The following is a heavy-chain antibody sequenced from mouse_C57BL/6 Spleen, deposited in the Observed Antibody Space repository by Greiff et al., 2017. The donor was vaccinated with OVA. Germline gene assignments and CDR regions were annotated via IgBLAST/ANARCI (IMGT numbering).Heavy chain of an antibody. CDR1: GYAFSSYW. V-gene: IGHV1-80*01. Sequence: QVQLQQSGAELVKPGASVKISCKASGYAFSSYWMNWVKQRPGKGLEWIGQIYPGDGDTNYNGKFKGKATLTADKSSSTAYMQLSSLTSEDSAVYVCARGGNYYGSSYWYVDVWGTGTTVTVSS. J-gene: IGHJ1*03. CDR3: ARGGNYYGSSYWYVDV. D-gene: IGHD1-1*01. CDR2: IYPGDGDT.